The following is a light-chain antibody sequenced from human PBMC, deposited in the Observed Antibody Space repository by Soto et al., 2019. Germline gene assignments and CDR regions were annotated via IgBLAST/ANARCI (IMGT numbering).Light chain of an antibody. CDR1: QSVLYSSNSKNY. Sequence: DIVMTQSPDSLAVSLGERATINCKSSQSVLYSSNSKNYLAWYQQKPGQPPMLLISWASTRESGVPDRFSGSGSGTDFTLTISSLQAEDVAVYYCQQYYSTPPTFGPGTKVDIK. CDR2: WAS. J-gene: IGKJ3*01. V-gene: IGKV4-1*01. CDR3: QQYYSTPPT.